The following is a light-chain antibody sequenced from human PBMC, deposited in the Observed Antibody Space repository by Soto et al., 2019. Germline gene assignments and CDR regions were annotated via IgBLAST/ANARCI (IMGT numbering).Light chain of an antibody. J-gene: IGKJ1*01. V-gene: IGKV1-9*01. CDR2: AAS. CDR1: QGISSY. CDR3: QQLNSYPSL. Sequence: DIQLTQSPSFLSASVGDRVTITCRASQGISSYLAWYQQKPGKAPKLLIYAASTLQSGVPSRFSGSGSGTEFTLTISSLQPEDFATYYCQQLNSYPSLFGQGTKVEIK.